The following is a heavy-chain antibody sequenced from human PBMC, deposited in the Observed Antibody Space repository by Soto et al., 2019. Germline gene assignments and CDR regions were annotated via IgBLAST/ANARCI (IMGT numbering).Heavy chain of an antibody. CDR2: INHSGST. CDR1: GGSFSGYY. V-gene: IGHV4-34*01. D-gene: IGHD3-16*01. Sequence: SETLSLTCAVYGGSFSGYYWSWIRQPPGKGLEWIGEINHSGSTNYNPSLKSRVTISVDTSKNQFSLKLSSVTAADTAVYYCARGLGGAWGQGTLVTVSS. J-gene: IGHJ4*02. CDR3: ARGLGGA.